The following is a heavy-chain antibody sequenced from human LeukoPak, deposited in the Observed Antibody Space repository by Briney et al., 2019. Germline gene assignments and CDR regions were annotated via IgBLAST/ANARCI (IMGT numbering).Heavy chain of an antibody. J-gene: IGHJ6*03. CDR2: IYSGGMT. Sequence: GGSLRLSCAASGFTVISNYMSWVRQAPGKGLEWVSVIYSGGMTYYADSVKGRFTISRDNYKNTLYLQMISLRAEDTAVYYCAREAPGSGSYSHYYYYMDVWGKGTTVTVSS. CDR1: GFTVISNY. D-gene: IGHD3-10*01. CDR3: AREAPGSGSYSHYYYYMDV. V-gene: IGHV3-53*01.